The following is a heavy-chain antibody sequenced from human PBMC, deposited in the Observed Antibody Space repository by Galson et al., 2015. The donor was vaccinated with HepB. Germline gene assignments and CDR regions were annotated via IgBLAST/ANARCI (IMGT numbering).Heavy chain of an antibody. Sequence: CAISGDSVSSNSAAWNWIRQSPSRGLEWLGRTYYRSKWYNDYAVSVKSRITINPDTSKNQFSLQLNSVTPEDTAVYYCARGVAVAGTLHYYYYCMDVWGQGTTVTVSS. J-gene: IGHJ6*02. CDR1: GDSVSSNSAA. D-gene: IGHD6-19*01. CDR2: TYYRSKWYN. V-gene: IGHV6-1*01. CDR3: ARGVAVAGTLHYYYYCMDV.